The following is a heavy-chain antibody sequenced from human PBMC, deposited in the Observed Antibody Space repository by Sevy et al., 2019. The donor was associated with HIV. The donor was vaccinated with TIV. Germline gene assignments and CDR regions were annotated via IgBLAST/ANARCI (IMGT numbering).Heavy chain of an antibody. D-gene: IGHD6-13*01. Sequence: GGSLRLSCAASGFTFSSYSMNWVRQAPGKGLEWVSSISSSSSYIYYAGSVKGRFTISRDNAMNSLYLQMNSLRAEDTAVYYCARSAAGRELDAFDIWGQGTMVTVSS. CDR3: ARSAAGRELDAFDI. CDR1: GFTFSSYS. CDR2: ISSSSSYI. V-gene: IGHV3-21*01. J-gene: IGHJ3*02.